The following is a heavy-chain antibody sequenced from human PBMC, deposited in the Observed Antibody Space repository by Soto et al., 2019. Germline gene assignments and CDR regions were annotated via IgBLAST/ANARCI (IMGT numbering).Heavy chain of an antibody. CDR2: FDPEDGET. V-gene: IGHV1-24*01. CDR1: GYTLTELS. CDR3: ATDLKWAGIAAADYYFYY. D-gene: IGHD6-13*01. Sequence: QVQLVQSGAEVKKPGASVKVSCKVSGYTLTELSMHWVRQAPGKGLEWMGGFDPEDGETIYAQKFQGRVTMTEDTSTDTAYMELSSLRSEDTAVYYCATDLKWAGIAAADYYFYYWGQGTLVTVSS. J-gene: IGHJ4*02.